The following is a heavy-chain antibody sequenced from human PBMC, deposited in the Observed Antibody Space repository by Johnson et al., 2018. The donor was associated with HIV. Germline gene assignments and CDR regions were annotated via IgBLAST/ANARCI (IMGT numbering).Heavy chain of an antibody. CDR1: GFTFDDYA. D-gene: IGHD3-16*01. J-gene: IGHJ3*01. Sequence: VQLVESGGGFVHPGGSLRLSCAASGFTFDDYAMHWVRQGPGKGLEWVAGIGWNGLTIGYVDSVKGRFTISRDDATNSLYLRMDSLRTEDTAWYYCGKGQNYGSSLIFFDVGGEGTMVTVSS. CDR3: GKGQNYGSSLIFFDV. CDR2: IGWNGLTI. V-gene: IGHV3-9*01.